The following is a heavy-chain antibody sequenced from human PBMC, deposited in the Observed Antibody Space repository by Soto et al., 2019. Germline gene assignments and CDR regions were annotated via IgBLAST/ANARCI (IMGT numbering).Heavy chain of an antibody. CDR1: GFTFSSYG. Sequence: GGSLRLSCAASGFTFSSYGMHWVRQAPGKGLEWVAVIWYDGSNKYYADSVKGRFTISRDNSKNTLYLQMNSLRAEDTAVYYCASHSSRDSGYDNYFDYWGQGTLVTVSS. CDR3: ASHSSRDSGYDNYFDY. V-gene: IGHV3-33*01. J-gene: IGHJ4*02. CDR2: IWYDGSNK. D-gene: IGHD5-12*01.